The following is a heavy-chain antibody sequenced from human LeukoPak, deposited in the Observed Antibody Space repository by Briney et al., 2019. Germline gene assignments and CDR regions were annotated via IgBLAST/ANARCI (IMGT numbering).Heavy chain of an antibody. CDR3: AREGREFDSTGSRYFYYYMDV. Sequence: SETLSLTCTVSGGSISSGSYYWSWIRQPAGKGLEWIGRIYTSGSTNYNPSLKSRVTISVDTSKNQFSLKLSSVTAADTAVYYCAREGREFDSTGSRYFYYYMDVWGKGTTVTVSS. CDR1: GGSISSGSYY. CDR2: IYTSGST. V-gene: IGHV4-61*02. D-gene: IGHD1-14*01. J-gene: IGHJ6*03.